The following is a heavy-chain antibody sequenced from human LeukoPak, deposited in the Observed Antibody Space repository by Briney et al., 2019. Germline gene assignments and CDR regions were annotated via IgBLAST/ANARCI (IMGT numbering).Heavy chain of an antibody. J-gene: IGHJ4*02. D-gene: IGHD6-13*01. Sequence: GGSLRPSCAASGFTFSSYTMNWVRQAPGKGLEWVSSISGSSRHKYYADSVKGRFTISRDNAKNSLYLQMNSLRAEDTAVYYCAGTANFAAGYYIDYWGQGTLVTVSS. CDR1: GFTFSSYT. V-gene: IGHV3-21*01. CDR3: AGTANFAAGYYIDY. CDR2: ISGSSRHK.